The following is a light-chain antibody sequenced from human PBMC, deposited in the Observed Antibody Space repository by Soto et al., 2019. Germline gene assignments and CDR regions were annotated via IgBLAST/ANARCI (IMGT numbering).Light chain of an antibody. CDR1: QSVSSY. CDR2: DAS. J-gene: IGKJ4*01. CDR3: QQRSNWPST. Sequence: EIVLTQSPATLSLSPGDRATLSCRASQSVSSYLAWYQQKPGQAPRLLIYDASNRATGIPARFSGSGSGTDFTLTITTLEPEDVAVYYGQQRSNWPSTFGGGTKVEIK. V-gene: IGKV3-11*01.